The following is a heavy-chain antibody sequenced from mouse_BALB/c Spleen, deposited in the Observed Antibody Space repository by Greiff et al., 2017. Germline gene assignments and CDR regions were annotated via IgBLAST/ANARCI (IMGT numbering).Heavy chain of an antibody. CDR2: IWAGGST. D-gene: IGHD3-2*02. J-gene: IGHJ2*01. Sequence: VQLQESGPGLVAPSQSLSITCTVSGFSLTSYGVHWVRQPPGKGLEWLGVIWAGGSTNYNSALMSRLSISKDNSKSQVFLKMNSLQTDDTAMDYCARDQAIWVDYWGQGTTLTVSS. CDR1: GFSLTSYG. V-gene: IGHV2-9*02. CDR3: ARDQAIWVDY.